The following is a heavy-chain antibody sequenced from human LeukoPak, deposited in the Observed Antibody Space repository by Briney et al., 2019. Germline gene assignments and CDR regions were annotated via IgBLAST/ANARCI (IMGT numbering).Heavy chain of an antibody. J-gene: IGHJ5*02. D-gene: IGHD3-3*01. CDR2: IIPIFGTA. Sequence: ASVKVSCKASGGTFSSYAISWVRQAPGQGLEWMGGIIPIFGTANYAQKFQGRVTITADESTSTAYMELSSLRSEDTAVYYCASELFGVVTFDPWGQGTLATVSS. CDR1: GGTFSSYA. V-gene: IGHV1-69*13. CDR3: ASELFGVVTFDP.